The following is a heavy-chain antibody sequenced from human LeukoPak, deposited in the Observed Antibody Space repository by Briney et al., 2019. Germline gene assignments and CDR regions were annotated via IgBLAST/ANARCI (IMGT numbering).Heavy chain of an antibody. V-gene: IGHV3-30*04. CDR2: ISYDGSNK. D-gene: IGHD2-15*01. J-gene: IGHJ3*02. Sequence: GGSLRLSCAASGFTFSSYAMHWVRQAPGKGLEGVAVISYDGSNKYYADSVKGRFTISRDNSKNTLYLQMNSLRAEDTAVYYCARYCSGGSCYSGVSYAFDIWGQGTMVTVSS. CDR3: ARYCSGGSCYSGVSYAFDI. CDR1: GFTFSSYA.